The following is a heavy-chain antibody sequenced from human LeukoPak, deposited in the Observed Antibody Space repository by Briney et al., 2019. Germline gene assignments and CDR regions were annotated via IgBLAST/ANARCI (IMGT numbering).Heavy chain of an antibody. V-gene: IGHV3-9*01. CDR1: GFTFDDYA. CDR2: ISWNSGSI. D-gene: IGHD3-3*01. J-gene: IGHJ4*02. Sequence: PGGSLRLSCAASGFTFDDYAMHWVRQAPGKGLEWVSGISWNSGSIGYADSVKGRFTISRDNAKNSLYLQMNSLRAEDTAVYYCAKVRFLEWLPAGKGTYYFDYWGQGTLVTVSS. CDR3: AKVRFLEWLPAGKGTYYFDY.